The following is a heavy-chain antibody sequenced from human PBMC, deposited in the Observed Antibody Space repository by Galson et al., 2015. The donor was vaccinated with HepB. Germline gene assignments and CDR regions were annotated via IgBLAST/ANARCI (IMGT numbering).Heavy chain of an antibody. CDR3: AKGTTVIDY. V-gene: IGHV3-23*01. Sequence: SLRLSCAASGLTFSRLGMTWVRQAPGKGLECVAAIGVSSTTDYADSVKGRFTISRDNSKNMLFLQMNNLRAEDTAVYYCAKGTTVIDYWGQGTLVTVSS. D-gene: IGHD1-1*01. J-gene: IGHJ4*02. CDR2: IGVSSTT. CDR1: GLTFSRLG.